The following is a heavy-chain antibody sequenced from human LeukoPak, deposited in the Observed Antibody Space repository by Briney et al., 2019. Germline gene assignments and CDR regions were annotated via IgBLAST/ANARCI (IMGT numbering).Heavy chain of an antibody. J-gene: IGHJ4*02. CDR3: ARDMYYYDSSGYYPDY. Sequence: GGSLRLSCAASGFTFDDYGMSWVRQAPGKGLEWVSGINWNGGSTGYADSVKGRFTISRDNAKNSLYLQMNSLRAEDTALYYCARDMYYYDSSGYYPDYWGQGTLVTVPS. V-gene: IGHV3-20*04. CDR1: GFTFDDYG. D-gene: IGHD3-22*01. CDR2: INWNGGST.